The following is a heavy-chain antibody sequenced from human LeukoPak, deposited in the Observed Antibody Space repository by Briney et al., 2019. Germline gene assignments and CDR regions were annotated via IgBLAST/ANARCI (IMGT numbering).Heavy chain of an antibody. V-gene: IGHV1-46*01. J-gene: IGHJ4*02. CDR1: GYTFTSYY. Sequence: ASVKVSCKASGYTFTSYYMHWVRQAPGQGLEWMGIINPSGGSTSYAQKFQGRVTMTEDTSTDTAYMELSSLRSEDTAVYYCATAPKKPYDSSGYNYFDYWGQGTLVTVSS. D-gene: IGHD3-22*01. CDR2: INPSGGST. CDR3: ATAPKKPYDSSGYNYFDY.